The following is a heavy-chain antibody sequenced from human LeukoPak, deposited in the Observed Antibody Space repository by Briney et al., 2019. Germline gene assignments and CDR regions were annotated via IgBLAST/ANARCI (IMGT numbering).Heavy chain of an antibody. CDR1: GVTFSTYN. D-gene: IGHD3-10*01. Sequence: GGSLRLSCAASGVTFSTYNMNWVRQAPGKGLEWVSYTNTDSSTIYYAGSVGGRFTISRDNAKNSLYLQMNGLRAEDTAFYYCARVVPTTPFGGFDYWGQGTLVTVSS. V-gene: IGHV3-48*01. CDR3: ARVVPTTPFGGFDY. CDR2: TNTDSSTI. J-gene: IGHJ4*02.